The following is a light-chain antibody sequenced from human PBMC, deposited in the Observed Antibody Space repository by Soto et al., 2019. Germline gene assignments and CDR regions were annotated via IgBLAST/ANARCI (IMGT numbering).Light chain of an antibody. CDR2: EVT. Sequence: QSVLTQPPSASGSPGQSVTICCTGTSSDVGAYDYVSWYQQHPGKAPKLIIYEVTKRPSGVPDRFSGSKSGNTASLTVSGLQAEAEAVHYYSSYSGNNIYVFGTGTKLTVL. CDR3: SSYSGNNIYV. J-gene: IGLJ1*01. CDR1: SSDVGAYDY. V-gene: IGLV2-8*01.